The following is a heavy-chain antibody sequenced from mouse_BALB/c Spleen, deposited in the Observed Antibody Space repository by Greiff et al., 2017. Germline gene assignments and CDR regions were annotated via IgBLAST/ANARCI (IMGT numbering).Heavy chain of an antibody. CDR1: GYTFTEYI. CDR2: FYPGSGSI. J-gene: IGHJ4*01. Sequence: QVQLKQSVAGLVKPGASVKLSCKASGYTFTEYIIHWVKQRSGQGLEWIGWFYPGSGSIKYNEKFKDKATLTADKSSSTVYMELSRLTSEDSAVYFCARHEVANYGNPYAMDYWGQGTSVTVSS. D-gene: IGHD2-1*01. V-gene: IGHV1-62-2*01. CDR3: ARHEVANYGNPYAMDY.